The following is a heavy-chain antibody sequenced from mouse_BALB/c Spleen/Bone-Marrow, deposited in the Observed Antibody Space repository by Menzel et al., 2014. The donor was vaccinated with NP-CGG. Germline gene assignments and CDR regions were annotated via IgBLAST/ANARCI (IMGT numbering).Heavy chain of an antibody. Sequence: VQVVESGPGLVSPSQSLSITCTVSGFSLTSYGVHWVRQPPGKGLEWLGVIWAGGSTNYNSALMSRLSISKDNSKSQVFLKMNSLQTDDTAMYYCASLYLFAYWGQGTLVTVSA. D-gene: IGHD5-1-1*01. V-gene: IGHV2-9*02. J-gene: IGHJ3*01. CDR2: IWAGGST. CDR3: ASLYLFAY. CDR1: GFSLTSYG.